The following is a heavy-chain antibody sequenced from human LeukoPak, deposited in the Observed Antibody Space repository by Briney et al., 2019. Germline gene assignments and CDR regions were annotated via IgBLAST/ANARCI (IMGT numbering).Heavy chain of an antibody. CDR1: GFTFDDYG. D-gene: IGHD1-26*01. Sequence: PGGSLRLSCAASGFTFDDYGMSWVRQAPGKGLEWVAFIRYDGSNKYYADSVKGRFTISRDNSKNTLYLQMNSLRAEDTAVYYCASQPGIAYWFDPWGQGTLVTVSS. J-gene: IGHJ5*02. V-gene: IGHV3-30*02. CDR2: IRYDGSNK. CDR3: ASQPGIAYWFDP.